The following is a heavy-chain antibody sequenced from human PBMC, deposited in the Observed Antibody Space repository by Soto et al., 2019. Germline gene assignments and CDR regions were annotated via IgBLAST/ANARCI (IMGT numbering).Heavy chain of an antibody. D-gene: IGHD3-16*01. CDR3: ARGDDFDYYYGVAV. CDR2: VTPLFGMA. J-gene: IGHJ6*02. Sequence: QVQLVKSGAEVKEPGSSVKVSCKASGGTFRSHAISWVRQAPGQGLEWMGGVTPLFGMANYAQKFQGRVTIAAAKFAATADMELTSLTSEDTAVYYCARGDDFDYYYGVAVRCQGTTVTVSS. CDR1: GGTFRSHA. V-gene: IGHV1-69*17.